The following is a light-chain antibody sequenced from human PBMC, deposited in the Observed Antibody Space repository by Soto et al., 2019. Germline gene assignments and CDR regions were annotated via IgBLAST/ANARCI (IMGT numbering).Light chain of an antibody. CDR2: DVS. CDR3: QQRFT. J-gene: IGKJ5*01. CDR1: QSVSSY. Sequence: DIMLTQSPATLSLSLGERATLSCRASQSVSSYLAWYQQKPGQAPRLLIYDVSNRATGIPARFSGSGSGTDFTLTISSLEPEDFAVYYCQQRFTFGQGTRLKIK. V-gene: IGKV3-11*01.